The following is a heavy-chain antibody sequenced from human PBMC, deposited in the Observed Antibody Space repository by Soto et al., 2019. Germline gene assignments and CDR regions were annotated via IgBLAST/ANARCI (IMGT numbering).Heavy chain of an antibody. Sequence: GGSLRLSCAASGFIFSGHTMSWVRQAPGTGLEWVSSIDQTGASTHYADSVKGRFTISRDNSKSTLYLQMNSLRAEDTAIYYCAKDISPGQGYRIFDYWGQGTQVTVSS. CDR2: IDQTGAST. V-gene: IGHV3-23*01. CDR1: GFIFSGHT. J-gene: IGHJ4*02. D-gene: IGHD5-18*01. CDR3: AKDISPGQGYRIFDY.